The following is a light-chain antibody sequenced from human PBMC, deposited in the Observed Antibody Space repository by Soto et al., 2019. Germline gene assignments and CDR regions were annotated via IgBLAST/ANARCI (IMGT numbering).Light chain of an antibody. J-gene: IGLJ1*01. Sequence: QSVLTLPASVSGSPGQSITISCTGNSSDVGSYNLVSWYQQHPGKDPKLMIYEVSKRPSGVSNRFSGSKSGNTASLTISWLQAEDEADYYCCSYAGSSTYVFGTGTKVTVL. CDR2: EVS. CDR3: CSYAGSSTYV. V-gene: IGLV2-23*02. CDR1: SSDVGSYNL.